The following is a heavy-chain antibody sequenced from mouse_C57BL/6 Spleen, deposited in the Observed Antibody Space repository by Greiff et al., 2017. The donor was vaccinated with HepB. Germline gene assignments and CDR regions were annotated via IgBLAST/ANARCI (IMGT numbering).Heavy chain of an antibody. J-gene: IGHJ3*01. CDR3: AAYYNNPFAY. D-gene: IGHD2-5*01. CDR1: GYAFSSSW. Sequence: VQLQQSGPELVKPGASVKISCKASGYAFSSSWMNWVKQTPGKGLEWIGLIYPGDGDNKYNGKFKGTATLTADKSSSTAYMKLSSLTSEDSAVYCCAAYYNNPFAYWGKGTLVTVSA. CDR2: IYPGDGDN. V-gene: IGHV1-82*01.